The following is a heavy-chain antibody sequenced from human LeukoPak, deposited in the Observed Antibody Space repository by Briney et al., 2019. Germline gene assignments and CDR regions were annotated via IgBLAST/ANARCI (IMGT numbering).Heavy chain of an antibody. Sequence: GESLKISCKGSGYRFTSYWIGWVRPMPGKGLEWMGIIYPGDSDTRYSPSFQGQVTISADKSISTAYLQWSSLKASDTAMYYCARQWLVDPNWFDPWGQGTLVTVSS. CDR1: GYRFTSYW. D-gene: IGHD6-19*01. CDR3: ARQWLVDPNWFDP. V-gene: IGHV5-51*01. J-gene: IGHJ5*02. CDR2: IYPGDSDT.